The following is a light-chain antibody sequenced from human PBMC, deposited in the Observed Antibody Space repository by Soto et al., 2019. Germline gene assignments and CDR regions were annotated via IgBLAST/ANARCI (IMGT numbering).Light chain of an antibody. V-gene: IGLV2-14*01. Sequence: QSALTQPASVSGSPGQSVTISCTGTSSDVGYYNYVSWYQQHPGKVPKLMIYEVTKRPSGVPNRFSGSKSGNTASLAISGLQAEDEADYYCSSYTTSSTLVFGGGTKLTVL. CDR1: SSDVGYYNY. CDR3: SSYTTSSTLV. J-gene: IGLJ3*02. CDR2: EVT.